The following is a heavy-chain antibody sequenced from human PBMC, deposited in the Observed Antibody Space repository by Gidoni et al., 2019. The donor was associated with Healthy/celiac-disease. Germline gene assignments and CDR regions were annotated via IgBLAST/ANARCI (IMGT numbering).Heavy chain of an antibody. Sequence: EVQLVESGGGLVKPGGSLRLSCAASVFTFSSYSMNWVRQAPGKGLEWVSSISSSSSYIYYADSVKGRFTISRDNAKNSLYLQMNSLRAEDTAVYYCARAPTGIAAAEDYWGQGTLVTVSS. V-gene: IGHV3-21*01. CDR3: ARAPTGIAAAEDY. CDR1: VFTFSSYS. CDR2: ISSSSSYI. D-gene: IGHD6-13*01. J-gene: IGHJ4*02.